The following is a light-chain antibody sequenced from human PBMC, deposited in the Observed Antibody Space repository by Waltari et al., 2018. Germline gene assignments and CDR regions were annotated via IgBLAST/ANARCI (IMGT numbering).Light chain of an antibody. CDR3: QMYVRLPVT. CDR1: QSVGRA. J-gene: IGKJ1*01. V-gene: IGKV3-20*01. Sequence: IVLTQSPGTLALSPGERAPLSCRASQSVGRALAWYQQKPGQAPRLLIYDASSRATGIPDRFSGSGSGTDFSLTISRVEPEDFAVYYCQMYVRLPVTFGQGTKVEVK. CDR2: DAS.